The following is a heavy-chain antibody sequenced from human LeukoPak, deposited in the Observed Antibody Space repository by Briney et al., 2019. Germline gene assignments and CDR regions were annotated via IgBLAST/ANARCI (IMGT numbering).Heavy chain of an antibody. CDR2: ISGSGSST. CDR1: GFTFTSYA. CDR3: AKSAVVTRGLFDY. J-gene: IGHJ4*02. V-gene: IGHV3-23*01. D-gene: IGHD4-23*01. Sequence: GGSLRLSCAASGFTFTSYAMSWVRQAPGKGLEWVSTISGSGSSTYYADSVKGRFTISRDNSKNTLYLQMNSLRADDTAVYHCAKSAVVTRGLFDYWGQGTLVTVSS.